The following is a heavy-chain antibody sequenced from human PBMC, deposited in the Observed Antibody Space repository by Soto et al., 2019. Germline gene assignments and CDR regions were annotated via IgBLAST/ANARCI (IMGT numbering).Heavy chain of an antibody. Sequence: QVQLVQSGAEVKKPGSSVKVSCKASGGTSSSYSINWVRQAPGQGLEWMGEIIPIFGTANYAQKFQGRVTITAAESTSTAYMELSSLRSEDTAVYYCARDGGRHSGGIDYWGQGTLVTVSS. J-gene: IGHJ4*02. D-gene: IGHD1-26*01. CDR3: ARDGGRHSGGIDY. CDR2: IIPIFGTA. V-gene: IGHV1-69*01. CDR1: GGTSSSYS.